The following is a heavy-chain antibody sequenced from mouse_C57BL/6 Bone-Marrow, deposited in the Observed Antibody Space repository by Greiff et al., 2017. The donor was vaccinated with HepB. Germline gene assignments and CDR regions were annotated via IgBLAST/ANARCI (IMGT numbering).Heavy chain of an antibody. V-gene: IGHV14-1*01. CDR3: TTYYYGSSWFAY. J-gene: IGHJ3*01. CDR2: IDPEDGDT. D-gene: IGHD1-1*01. Sequence: VQLQQPGAELVRPGASVKLSCTASGFNIKDYYMHWVKQRPEQGLEWIGRIDPEDGDTEYAPKFQGKATMTADTSSNTAYLQLSSLTSEDTAVYYCTTYYYGSSWFAYWGQGTLVTVSA. CDR1: GFNIKDYY.